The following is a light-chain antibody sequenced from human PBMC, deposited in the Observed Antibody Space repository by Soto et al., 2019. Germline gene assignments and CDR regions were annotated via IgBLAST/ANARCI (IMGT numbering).Light chain of an antibody. CDR1: QSVSSY. J-gene: IGKJ4*01. Sequence: EIVLTQSPATLSLSPGERATLSCRASQSVSSYLAWYQQKPGQAPRLLIYDASNRATGIPARFSGSGSGTDFTLTISSLEPEDFAVYFCHKRSSWPITFGGGTKVDIK. CDR2: DAS. V-gene: IGKV3-11*01. CDR3: HKRSSWPIT.